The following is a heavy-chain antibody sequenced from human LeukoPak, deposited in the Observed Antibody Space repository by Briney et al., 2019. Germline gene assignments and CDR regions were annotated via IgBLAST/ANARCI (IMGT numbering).Heavy chain of an antibody. V-gene: IGHV3-48*03. D-gene: IGHD6-19*01. CDR2: ISSSGSTI. Sequence: GGSLRLSCAASGFTFSSYEMNWVRQAPGKGPEWVSYISSSGSTIYYADSVKGRFTISRDNAKNSLYLQMNSLRAEDTAVYYCATHSSGWESVDYWGQGTLVTVSS. J-gene: IGHJ4*02. CDR3: ATHSSGWESVDY. CDR1: GFTFSSYE.